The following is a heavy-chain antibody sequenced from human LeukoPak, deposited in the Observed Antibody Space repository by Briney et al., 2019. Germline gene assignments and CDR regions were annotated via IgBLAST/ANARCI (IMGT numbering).Heavy chain of an antibody. V-gene: IGHV3-48*03. CDR3: ARDPKYYYDSSGYYYSAKYFQH. D-gene: IGHD3-22*01. CDR1: GFTFSSYE. Sequence: GGSLRLSCAASGFTFSSYEMNWVRQAPGKGLEWVSYISSSGSTIYYADSVKGRFTISRDNAKNSLHLQMNSLRAEDTAVYYCARDPKYYYDSSGYYYSAKYFQHWGQGTLVTVSS. CDR2: ISSSGSTI. J-gene: IGHJ1*01.